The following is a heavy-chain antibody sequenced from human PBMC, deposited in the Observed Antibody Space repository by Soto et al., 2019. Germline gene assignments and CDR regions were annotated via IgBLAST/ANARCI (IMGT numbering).Heavy chain of an antibody. CDR3: AREFIQYYYYGMDV. J-gene: IGHJ6*02. D-gene: IGHD3-16*01. V-gene: IGHV1-2*02. CDR2: INPNSGGT. Sequence: GASVKVSCKASGYTFTGYYMHWVRQAPGQGLEWMGWINPNSGGTNYAQKFQGRVTMTRDTSISTAYMELSRLRSDDTAVYYCAREFIQYYYYGMDVWGQGTTVTVSS. CDR1: GYTFTGYY.